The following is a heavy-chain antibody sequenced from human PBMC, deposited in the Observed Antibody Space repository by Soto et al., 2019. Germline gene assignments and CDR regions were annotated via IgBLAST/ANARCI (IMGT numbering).Heavy chain of an antibody. CDR3: AKPVDYGQAPFDY. Sequence: EVQLLESGGGLVQPGGSLRLSCAASGFTFSSYAMSWVRQAPGKGLEWVSAISGSGGSTYYADSVKGRFTISRDNSKNTRYLQMNSLRAEDTAVYYCAKPVDYGQAPFDYWGQGTLVTVSS. CDR2: ISGSGGST. CDR1: GFTFSSYA. V-gene: IGHV3-23*01. J-gene: IGHJ4*02. D-gene: IGHD4-17*01.